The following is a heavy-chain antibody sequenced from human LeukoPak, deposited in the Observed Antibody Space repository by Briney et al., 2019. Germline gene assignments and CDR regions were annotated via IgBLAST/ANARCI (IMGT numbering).Heavy chain of an antibody. J-gene: IGHJ5*02. CDR1: GGTFSSYT. CDR3: ARAYSDYGSGSYYRGWFDP. Sequence: ASVKVSCKASGGTFSSYTISWVRQAPGQGLEWMGWINPNSGGTNYAQKFQGRVTMTRDTSISTAYVELSRLRSDDTAVYYCARAYSDYGSGSYYRGWFDPWGQGTLVTVSS. CDR2: INPNSGGT. V-gene: IGHV1-2*02. D-gene: IGHD3-10*01.